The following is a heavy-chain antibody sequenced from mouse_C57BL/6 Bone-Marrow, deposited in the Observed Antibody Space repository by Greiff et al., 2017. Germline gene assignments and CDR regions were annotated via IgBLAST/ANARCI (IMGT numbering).Heavy chain of an antibody. CDR2: IDPSDSET. V-gene: IGHV1-52*01. CDR3: ARPPYDYDAGPYAMDY. D-gene: IGHD2-4*01. J-gene: IGHJ4*01. Sequence: QVQLQQPGAELVRPGSSVKLSCKASGYTFTSYWMHWVKQRPIQGLEWIGNIDPSDSETHYNQKFKDKATLTVDKSSSTAYMQRSSLTSEGSAVYICARPPYDYDAGPYAMDYWGQETSVTVSS. CDR1: GYTFTSYW.